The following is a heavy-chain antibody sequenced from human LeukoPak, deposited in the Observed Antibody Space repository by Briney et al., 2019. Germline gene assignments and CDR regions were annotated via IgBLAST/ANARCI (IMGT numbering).Heavy chain of an antibody. CDR1: GFTFSSYG. CDR2: IWYDGSNK. D-gene: IGHD2-15*01. V-gene: IGHV3-30*02. CDR3: AKSGVYCSGGSCYFGYFQH. Sequence: GGSLRLSCAASGFTFSSYGMHWVRQAPGKGLEWVAVIWYDGSNKYYADSVKGRFTISRDNSKNTLYLQMNSLRAEDTAVYYCAKSGVYCSGGSCYFGYFQHWGQGTLVTVSS. J-gene: IGHJ1*01.